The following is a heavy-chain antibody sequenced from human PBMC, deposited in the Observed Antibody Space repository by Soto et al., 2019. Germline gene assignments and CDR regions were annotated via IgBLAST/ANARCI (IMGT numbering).Heavy chain of an antibody. D-gene: IGHD1-20*01. V-gene: IGHV3-23*01. CDR3: AKDAVPYNGKWDWFDS. Sequence: DVQLLESGGGLVQPGGSLTLSCAASRFTFSDFAMSWVRQAPGKGLEWVSSIGGTGTDTHYAESVKGRFTISRDNSRNTLYLQIDSLRDEDTAVYYCAKDAVPYNGKWDWFDSWGQGTLVIVSS. J-gene: IGHJ5*01. CDR1: RFTFSDFA. CDR2: IGGTGTDT.